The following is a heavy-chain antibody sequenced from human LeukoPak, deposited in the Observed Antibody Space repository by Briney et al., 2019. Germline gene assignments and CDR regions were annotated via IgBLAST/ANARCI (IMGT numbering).Heavy chain of an antibody. V-gene: IGHV4-59*01. J-gene: IGHJ3*02. Sequence: SETLSLTCTVSGGSISSYYWSWIRQPPGKGLEWIGYIYSSGSTNYNPSLKSRLTISVDASKNQFSLKLTSVTAADTAVYYCARRNTRTGYCSGGSCYGFPDDAFDIWGQGTMVTVSS. CDR2: IYSSGST. D-gene: IGHD2-15*01. CDR1: GGSISSYY. CDR3: ARRNTRTGYCSGGSCYGFPDDAFDI.